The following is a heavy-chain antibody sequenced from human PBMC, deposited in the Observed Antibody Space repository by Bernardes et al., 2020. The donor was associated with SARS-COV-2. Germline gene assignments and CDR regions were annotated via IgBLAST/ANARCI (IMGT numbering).Heavy chain of an antibody. V-gene: IGHV3-30*02. CDR1: GFTFSSYG. D-gene: IGHD3-3*01. Sequence: LRLSCAASGFTFSSYGMHWVRQAPGKGLEWVAFIRYDGSNKYYADSVKGRFTISRDNSKNTLYLQMNSLRVEDTAVYYCAKGAYDFWSGYYTVRSNFDYWGQGTLVTVSS. CDR3: AKGAYDFWSGYYTVRSNFDY. J-gene: IGHJ4*02. CDR2: IRYDGSNK.